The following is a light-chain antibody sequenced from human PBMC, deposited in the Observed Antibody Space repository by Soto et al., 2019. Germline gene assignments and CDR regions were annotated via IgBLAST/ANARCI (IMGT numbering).Light chain of an antibody. CDR3: QQYNSYPLT. CDR2: KAS. J-gene: IGKJ4*01. Sequence: DIPMTQSPSTLSASVGDRVIITCRASQSMSSWLAWYQQKPGKAPKLLIYKASSLESGVPSRFSGSGSGTEFTLTISSLQPDDFATYYCQQYNSYPLTFGGGTKVEIK. CDR1: QSMSSW. V-gene: IGKV1-5*03.